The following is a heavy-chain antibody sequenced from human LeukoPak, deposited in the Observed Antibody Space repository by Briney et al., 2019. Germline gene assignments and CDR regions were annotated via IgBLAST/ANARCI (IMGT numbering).Heavy chain of an antibody. Sequence: SETLSLTCTVSSGSISTYYWSWLRQPPEKGLEWIGYIHYSGSTNYNPSLKSRVTISLDTSKNQFSLKLTSVTAADTAVYYCARLHRYCSGDSCYSDAFDIWGQGTMVTVSS. D-gene: IGHD2-15*01. CDR3: ARLHRYCSGDSCYSDAFDI. J-gene: IGHJ3*02. CDR1: SGSISTYY. V-gene: IGHV4-59*12. CDR2: IHYSGST.